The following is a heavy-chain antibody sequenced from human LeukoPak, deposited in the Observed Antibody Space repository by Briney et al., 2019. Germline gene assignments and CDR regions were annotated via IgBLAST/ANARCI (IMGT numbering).Heavy chain of an antibody. CDR3: ARDHNYAFDN. CDR1: GFPFIEYS. V-gene: IGHV3-48*01. Sequence: GFLRLSCTASGFPFIEYSMNWVRQAPGKGLEWISYIGIDSGNTKYADSVRGRFTISADKAKNSLYLQMNSLRVEDTAVYYCARDHNYAFDNWGQGTLVSVSS. J-gene: IGHJ4*02. CDR2: IGIDSGNT. D-gene: IGHD1-1*01.